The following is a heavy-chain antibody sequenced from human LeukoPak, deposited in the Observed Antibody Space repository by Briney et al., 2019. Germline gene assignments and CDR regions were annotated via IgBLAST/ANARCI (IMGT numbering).Heavy chain of an antibody. CDR2: ISAYNGNT. V-gene: IGHV1-18*01. CDR3: ARDLYCSSTSCYRNFDY. D-gene: IGHD2-2*01. Sequence: AAVKVSCKASGYTFTSYGISWVRQAPGQGLEWMGWISAYNGNTNYAQKLQGRVTMTTDTSTSTAYMELRSLRSDDTAVYHCARDLYCSSTSCYRNFDYWGQGTLVTVSS. J-gene: IGHJ4*02. CDR1: GYTFTSYG.